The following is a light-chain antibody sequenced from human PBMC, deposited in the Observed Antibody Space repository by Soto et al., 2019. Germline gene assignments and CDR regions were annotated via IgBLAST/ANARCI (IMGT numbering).Light chain of an antibody. V-gene: IGKV3-20*01. CDR3: QQYGSLVPGLT. Sequence: EIVLTQSPGTLSLSPGETATLSCRASQSISSNYLAWYQQKPGQAPRLLIYDASRRATGIPDRFSGSGSGTDFTLTISRLEPEDFAVYYCQQYGSLVPGLTFGGGTKVDIK. CDR2: DAS. J-gene: IGKJ4*01. CDR1: QSISSNY.